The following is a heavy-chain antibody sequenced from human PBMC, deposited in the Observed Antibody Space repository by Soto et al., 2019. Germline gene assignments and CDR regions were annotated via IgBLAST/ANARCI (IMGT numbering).Heavy chain of an antibody. CDR3: ARDLGGWPDY. CDR2: INAGNGNT. V-gene: IGHV1-3*01. J-gene: IGHJ4*02. CDR1: GYTFTSYA. Sequence: QVQLVQSGAEVKKPGASVKVSCKASGYTFTSYAIHWVRQAPGQRREWMGWINAGNGNTKYSQKFQDRVTITRDTSASTAYMELSSLRSEGTAVYYCARDLGGWPDYWGQGTLVTVSS. D-gene: IGHD6-19*01.